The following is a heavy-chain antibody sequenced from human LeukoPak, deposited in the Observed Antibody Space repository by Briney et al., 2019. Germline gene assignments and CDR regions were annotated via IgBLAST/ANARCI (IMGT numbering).Heavy chain of an antibody. CDR3: ARATPHYFYSSGYSWDY. CDR1: GYTFTSYY. V-gene: IGHV1-46*01. Sequence: ASVNVSCKASGYTFTSYYMHWVRQAPGQGLEWVGIINHSGGSTSYAQKFQGRVTMTRDTSTSTYYMELSSLRSEDTAVYYCARATPHYFYSSGYSWDYWGQGTLVTVSS. J-gene: IGHJ4*02. D-gene: IGHD3-22*01. CDR2: INHSGGST.